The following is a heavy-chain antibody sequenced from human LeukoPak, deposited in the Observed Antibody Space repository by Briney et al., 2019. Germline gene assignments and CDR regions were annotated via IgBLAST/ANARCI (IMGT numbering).Heavy chain of an antibody. CDR3: ARAYGDSHYYYYYGMDV. Sequence: ASVKVSCTASGYTFTSYAMHWVRQAPGQRLEWMGWINAGNGNTKYSQKFQGRVTITGDTSASTAYMELSSLRSEDTAVYYCARAYGDSHYYYYYGMDVWGQGTTVTVSS. V-gene: IGHV1-3*01. CDR1: GYTFTSYA. D-gene: IGHD4-17*01. CDR2: INAGNGNT. J-gene: IGHJ6*02.